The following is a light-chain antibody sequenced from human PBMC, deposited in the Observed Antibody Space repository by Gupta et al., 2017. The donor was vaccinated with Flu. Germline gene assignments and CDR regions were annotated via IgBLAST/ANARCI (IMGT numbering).Light chain of an antibody. CDR3: CSYEAIHVV. V-gene: IGLV2-11*01. CDR1: SSVFCGDKF. Sequence: QYALTQPRPVSRSPGQSLHISCSGTSSVFCGDKFVSFEPTNPGKAPQLIIYDVTKRPSGAPDRFSGSKSGNTASLTISGLQADEEDDYYCCSYEAIHVVLGRGTKLTVL. J-gene: IGLJ2*01. CDR2: DVT.